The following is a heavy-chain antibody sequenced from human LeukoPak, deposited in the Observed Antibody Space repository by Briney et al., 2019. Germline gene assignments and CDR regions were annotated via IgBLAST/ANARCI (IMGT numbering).Heavy chain of an antibody. CDR1: GDSMTNYY. CDR3: AKPGSLMGRFFD. V-gene: IGHV4-59*01. D-gene: IGHD1-14*01. CDR2: IHHSGTT. Sequence: SETLSLTCTVSGDSMTNYYWNWIRQPPGKGLEWIGYIHHSGTTNYNPSLKSRLTMSVDTSKNQFSLKLTSVSAADTAMYFCAKPGSLMGRFFDYGARESRSSSLQ. J-gene: IGHJ4*02.